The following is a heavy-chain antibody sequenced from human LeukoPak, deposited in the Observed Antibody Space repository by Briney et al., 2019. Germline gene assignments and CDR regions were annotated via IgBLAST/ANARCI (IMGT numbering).Heavy chain of an antibody. Sequence: ASVKVSCKASGYTFTSYYMHWVRQAPGQGLEWMGIINPSGGSTSYAQKFQGRVTMTRDTSTSTVYMELSSLRSEDTAVYYCARDPGYCSGGSCFGGFDYWGQGTLVTVSS. J-gene: IGHJ4*02. V-gene: IGHV1-46*01. CDR3: ARDPGYCSGGSCFGGFDY. CDR1: GYTFTSYY. D-gene: IGHD2-15*01. CDR2: INPSGGST.